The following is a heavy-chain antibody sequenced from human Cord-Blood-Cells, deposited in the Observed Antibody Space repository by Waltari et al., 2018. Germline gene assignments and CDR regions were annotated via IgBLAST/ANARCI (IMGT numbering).Heavy chain of an antibody. CDR1: GGSFSGYY. Sequence: QVQLQQWGAGLLKPSETLSLTCAVCGGSFSGYYWSWIRQPPGKGLEWIGEINHSGSTNYNPSLKSRVTISVDTSKNQFSLKLSSVTAADTAVYYCARGGGYCSSTSCFVKSYYYYGMDVWGQGTTV. V-gene: IGHV4-34*01. D-gene: IGHD2-2*01. CDR2: INHSGST. CDR3: ARGGGYCSSTSCFVKSYYYYGMDV. J-gene: IGHJ6*02.